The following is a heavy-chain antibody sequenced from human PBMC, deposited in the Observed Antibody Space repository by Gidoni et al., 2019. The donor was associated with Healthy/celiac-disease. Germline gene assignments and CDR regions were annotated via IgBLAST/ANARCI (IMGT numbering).Heavy chain of an antibody. CDR1: GGPFRSYA. D-gene: IGHD5-18*01. V-gene: IGHV1-69*01. CDR2: IIPIFGTA. CDR3: ARVDTAMGFYYYGMDV. J-gene: IGHJ6*02. Sequence: QVQLVQSGAEVKKPGSSVKVSCKASGGPFRSYAISWVRQAPGQGLEWMGGIIPIFGTANYAQKFQGRVTITADESTSTAYMELSSLRSEDTAVYYCARVDTAMGFYYYGMDVWGQGTTVTVSS.